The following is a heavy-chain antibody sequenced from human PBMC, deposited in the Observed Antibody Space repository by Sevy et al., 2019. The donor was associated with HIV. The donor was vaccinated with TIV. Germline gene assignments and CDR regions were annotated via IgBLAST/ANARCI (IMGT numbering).Heavy chain of an antibody. CDR1: GGSISSGGYY. CDR3: ARGVGQLAPFDY. D-gene: IGHD6-6*01. CDR2: IYYSGST. J-gene: IGHJ4*02. Sequence: SETLSLTCTVSGGSISSGGYYWTWIRQHPGKGLEWLGYIYYSGSTYYNPSLKSRVTISVDTSKNQFSLKLSSVTAADTAVYYCARGVGQLAPFDYWGQGTLVTVSS. V-gene: IGHV4-31*03.